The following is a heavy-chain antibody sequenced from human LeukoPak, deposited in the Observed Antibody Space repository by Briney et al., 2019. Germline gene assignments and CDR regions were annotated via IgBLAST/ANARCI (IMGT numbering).Heavy chain of an antibody. CDR3: AREVYSSGWYYFDY. D-gene: IGHD6-19*01. Sequence: AGGSLRLSCSGFGFTFRSFWMGWVRQAPGKGLVWVSRINSDGSSTSYTDSVKGRFTISRDNAKSTLYLQMNSLRAEDTAVYYCAREVYSSGWYYFDYWGQGTLVTVSS. J-gene: IGHJ4*02. V-gene: IGHV3-74*01. CDR1: GFTFRSFW. CDR2: INSDGSST.